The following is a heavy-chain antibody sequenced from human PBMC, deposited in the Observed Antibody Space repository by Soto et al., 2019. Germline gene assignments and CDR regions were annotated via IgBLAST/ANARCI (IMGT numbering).Heavy chain of an antibody. D-gene: IGHD1-1*01. J-gene: IGHJ6*02. CDR3: ARGVCWNDCGMDV. V-gene: IGHV1-18*01. CDR2: ISPYNGNT. CDR1: GYTFTSYG. Sequence: GASVKVSCKTSGYTFTSYGISWVRQAPGQGLEWMGWISPYNGNTDYAQKLQGRVTLTTDTSTTTAYMELSSLRSEDTAVYYCARGVCWNDCGMDVWGQGTTVTVSS.